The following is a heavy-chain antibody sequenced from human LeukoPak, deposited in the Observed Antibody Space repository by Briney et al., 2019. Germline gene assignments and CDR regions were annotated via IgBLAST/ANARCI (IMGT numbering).Heavy chain of an antibody. V-gene: IGHV3-64D*06. CDR2: ISSDGGNR. J-gene: IGHJ4*02. D-gene: IGHD3-10*01. Sequence: PGKSLRLSCSASGFTFSIYGMHWVRQAPGKGLEYVSAISSDGGNRYYADSVKARFTISRDNYLQMNSLRVEDTAVYHCALTTVRGVTAAFDYWGQGTLVSVSS. CDR1: GFTFSIYG. CDR3: ALTTVRGVTAAFDY.